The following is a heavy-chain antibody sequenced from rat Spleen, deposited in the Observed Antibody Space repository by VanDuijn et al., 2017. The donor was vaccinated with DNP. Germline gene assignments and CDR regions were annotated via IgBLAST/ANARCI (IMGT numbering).Heavy chain of an antibody. CDR1: GFTFSYFP. D-gene: IGHD1-2*01. V-gene: IGHV5S11*01. CDR2: ISTGGETT. Sequence: EVKLVESGGGLVQPGRSLKLSCSASGFTFSYFPMAWVRQAPTKGLEWVATISTGGETTYYRDSVKGRFTISRDNAESTLYLQMDSLRSEETATYYCARHGTIAASGAMDAWGQGTSVTVSS. J-gene: IGHJ4*01. CDR3: ARHGTIAASGAMDA.